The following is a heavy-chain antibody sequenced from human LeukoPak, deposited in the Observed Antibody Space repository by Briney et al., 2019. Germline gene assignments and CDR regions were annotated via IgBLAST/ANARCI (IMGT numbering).Heavy chain of an antibody. CDR1: GGSISSYY. CDR3: ARDYYDSSGYPLGNAFDI. D-gene: IGHD3-22*01. CDR2: IYTSGST. J-gene: IGHJ3*02. Sequence: SETLSLTCTVSGGSISSYYWSWLRQPAGKGLEWIGRIYTSGSTNYNPSLKSRVTMSVDTSKNQFSLKLSSVTAADTAVYYCARDYYDSSGYPLGNAFDIWGQGTMVTVSS. V-gene: IGHV4-4*07.